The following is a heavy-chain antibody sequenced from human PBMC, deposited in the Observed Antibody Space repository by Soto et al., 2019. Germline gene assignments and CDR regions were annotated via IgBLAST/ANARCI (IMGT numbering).Heavy chain of an antibody. CDR3: AKGVYGDSYFDY. J-gene: IGHJ4*02. CDR1: GFTFSSYA. CDR2: ISGSGGST. D-gene: IGHD4-17*01. V-gene: IGHV3-23*01. Sequence: GGSLRLSCAASGFTFSSYAMSWVRQAPGKGLEWVSAISGSGGSTYYADSVKDRFTISRDNSKNTLYLQMNSLRAEDTAVYYCAKGVYGDSYFDYWGQGTLVTVSS.